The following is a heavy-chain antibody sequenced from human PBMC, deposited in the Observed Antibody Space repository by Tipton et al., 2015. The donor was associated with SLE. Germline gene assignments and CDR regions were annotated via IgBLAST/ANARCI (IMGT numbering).Heavy chain of an antibody. D-gene: IGHD3-10*01. CDR3: AREESNYYGSASYYKPRGMDV. Sequence: SLRLSCAASGFTFDTYSMNWVRQAPGKGLEWVSYISGSGGAVYYADSVKGRFTISRDNAKNSLFLQMHSLRAEDTAVYSCAREESNYYGSASYYKPRGMDVWGQGTTVIVS. J-gene: IGHJ6*02. CDR1: GFTFDTYS. CDR2: ISGSGGAV. V-gene: IGHV3-48*04.